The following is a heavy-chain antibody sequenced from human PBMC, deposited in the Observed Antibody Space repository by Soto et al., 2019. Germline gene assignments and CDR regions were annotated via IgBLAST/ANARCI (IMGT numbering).Heavy chain of an antibody. CDR2: ISGSGGST. Sequence: GGSLRLSCAASGFPFSSYAMSWVRQAPGKGLEWVSAISGSGGSTYYADSVKGRFTISRDNSKNTLYLQMNSLRAEDTTVYYCAKEGGRSDAFDIWGQGTMVTVSS. CDR1: GFPFSSYA. J-gene: IGHJ3*02. D-gene: IGHD3-16*01. V-gene: IGHV3-23*01. CDR3: AKEGGRSDAFDI.